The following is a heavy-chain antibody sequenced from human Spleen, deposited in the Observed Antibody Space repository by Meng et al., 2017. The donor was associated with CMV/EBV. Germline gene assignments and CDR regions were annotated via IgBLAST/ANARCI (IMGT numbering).Heavy chain of an antibody. D-gene: IGHD3-3*01. V-gene: IGHV3-23*01. CDR1: GFIFSNYW. CDR2: TTGSGANT. Sequence: GGSLRLSCAASGFIFSNYWMSWVRQAPGKGLEWVSATTGSGANTYDADFVEGRFTISRDNSKNTLYLQMNSLRAEDTAVYYCARDLLRFLEWLEGYYYGMDVWGQGTTVTVSS. CDR3: ARDLLRFLEWLEGYYYGMDV. J-gene: IGHJ6*02.